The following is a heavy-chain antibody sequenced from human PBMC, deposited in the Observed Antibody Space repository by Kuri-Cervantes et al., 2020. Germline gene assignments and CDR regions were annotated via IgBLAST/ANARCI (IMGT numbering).Heavy chain of an antibody. J-gene: IGHJ4*02. Sequence: LSLTCAASGFTFSSYWMHWVRQAPGKGLVWVSRINSDGSSTSYADSVKGRFTISRDNAKSSLYLQMNSLRVEDMAVYYCARDPIIYWGWDYWGQGTLVTVSS. CDR1: GFTFSSYW. V-gene: IGHV3-74*01. D-gene: IGHD7-27*01. CDR2: INSDGSST. CDR3: ARDPIIYWGWDY.